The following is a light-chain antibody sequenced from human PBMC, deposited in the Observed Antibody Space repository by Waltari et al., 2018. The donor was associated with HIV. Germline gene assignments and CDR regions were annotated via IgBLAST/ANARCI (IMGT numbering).Light chain of an antibody. Sequence: QSVLTQPPSASGTPGQSVTISCSGTSSNIGTNYVYWYQQFPGTAPKLLLYRNNKRPSGVPDRFSGSKSGNSASLDISGLRSDDEAEYYCAAWDDTLTVVFGGGTKLTVL. CDR1: SSNIGTNY. CDR3: AAWDDTLTVV. J-gene: IGLJ2*01. V-gene: IGLV1-47*01. CDR2: RNN.